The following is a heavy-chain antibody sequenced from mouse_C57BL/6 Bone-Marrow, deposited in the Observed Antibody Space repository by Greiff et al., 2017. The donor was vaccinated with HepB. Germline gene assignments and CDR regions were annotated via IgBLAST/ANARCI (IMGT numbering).Heavy chain of an antibody. CDR2: IRNKANGYTT. Sequence: DVKLVESGGGLVQPGGSLSLSCAASGFTFTDYYMSWVRQPPGKALEWLGFIRNKANGYTTEYSASVKGRFTISRDNSQSILYLQMNALRAEDSATYYCARGRSNGVMDYWGQGTSLTVSS. J-gene: IGHJ4*01. V-gene: IGHV7-3*01. CDR3: ARGRSNGVMDY. CDR1: GFTFTDYY.